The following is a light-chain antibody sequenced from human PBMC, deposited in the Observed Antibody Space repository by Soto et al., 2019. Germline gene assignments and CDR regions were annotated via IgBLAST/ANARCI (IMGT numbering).Light chain of an antibody. Sequence: DIQMTQSPSSVSTSVGDRVTITCRASQHIGSWLAWYQQKPGKAPKLLIYTASTLQSGVPSRFRGSGSGTEFALTINSLQPEDFATYYCQQAYSFPLPFGGGTEVENK. V-gene: IGKV1D-12*01. CDR2: TAS. CDR3: QQAYSFPLP. CDR1: QHIGSW. J-gene: IGKJ4*01.